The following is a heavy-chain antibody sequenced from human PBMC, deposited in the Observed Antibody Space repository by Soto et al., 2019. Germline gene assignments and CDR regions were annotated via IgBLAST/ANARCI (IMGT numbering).Heavy chain of an antibody. Sequence: ASVKVSCKASGYTFTSYAMHWVRQAPGQGLEWMGWISAYNGNTNYAQKLQGRVTMTTDTSTSTAYMELRSLRSDDTAVYYCARDLKNIVVVPAAGAIGDFDYWGQGTLVTVSS. V-gene: IGHV1-18*01. D-gene: IGHD2-2*01. CDR3: ARDLKNIVVVPAAGAIGDFDY. J-gene: IGHJ4*02. CDR1: GYTFTSYA. CDR2: ISAYNGNT.